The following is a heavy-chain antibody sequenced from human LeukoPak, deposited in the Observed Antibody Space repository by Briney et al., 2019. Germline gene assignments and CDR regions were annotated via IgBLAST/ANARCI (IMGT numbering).Heavy chain of an antibody. J-gene: IGHJ5*02. D-gene: IGHD2-15*01. V-gene: IGHV1-8*01. CDR2: MNSNSGNT. CDR1: GYTFTIYD. Sequence: ASVKFSCKASGYTFTIYDINWVRQATGQGCEWMGWMNSNSGNTGYVQTFQGRVTMTRNTSISTTYMELSSLRSEDTAVYYCARGNSKRYCTGGSCYWFDPWGQGTLVTVSS. CDR3: ARGNSKRYCTGGSCYWFDP.